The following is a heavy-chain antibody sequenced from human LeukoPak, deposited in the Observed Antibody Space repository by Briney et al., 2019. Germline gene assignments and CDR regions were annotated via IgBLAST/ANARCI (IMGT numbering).Heavy chain of an antibody. CDR1: GFTVSSNY. V-gene: IGHV3-66*01. CDR3: ARDRIAAAGWVYYFDY. J-gene: IGHJ4*02. Sequence: QPGGSLRLSCAASGFTVSSNYMSWVRQAPGKGLEWVSVIYSGGSTYYADSVKGRFTISRDNSKNTLYLQMNSLRAEDTAVYYCARDRIAAAGWVYYFDYWGQGTLVTVSS. CDR2: IYSGGST. D-gene: IGHD6-13*01.